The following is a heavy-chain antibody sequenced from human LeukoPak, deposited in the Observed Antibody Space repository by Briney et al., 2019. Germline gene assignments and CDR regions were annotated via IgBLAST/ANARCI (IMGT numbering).Heavy chain of an antibody. CDR2: IYTSGST. V-gene: IGHV4-61*02. Sequence: EASETLSLTCTVSGGSISSGSYYWSWIRQPAGKGLEWIGRIYTSGSTNYNPSLKSRVTMSVDTSKKQFSLKLSSVTAADTAVYYCARDRYDILTGYYLFDPWGQGTLVTVSS. D-gene: IGHD3-9*01. CDR3: ARDRYDILTGYYLFDP. J-gene: IGHJ5*02. CDR1: GGSISSGSYY.